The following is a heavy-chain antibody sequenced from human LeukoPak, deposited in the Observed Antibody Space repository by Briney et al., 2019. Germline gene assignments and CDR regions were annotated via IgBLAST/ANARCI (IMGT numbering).Heavy chain of an antibody. D-gene: IGHD4-17*01. CDR2: ISSSSSTI. CDR3: ARDIPPYGDYDVYFDY. V-gene: IGHV3-48*04. Sequence: GGSLSLSCAASGFTFSSHGMTWVRQAPGKGLEWVSYISSSSSTIYYADSVKGRFTISRDNAKNSLYLQMNSLRAEDTALYHCARDIPPYGDYDVYFDYWGQGTLVTVSS. CDR1: GFTFSSHG. J-gene: IGHJ4*02.